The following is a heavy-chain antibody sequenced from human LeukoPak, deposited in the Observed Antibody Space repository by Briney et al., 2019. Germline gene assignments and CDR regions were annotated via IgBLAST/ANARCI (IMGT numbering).Heavy chain of an antibody. D-gene: IGHD1-26*01. CDR3: ARGGIVGATTGDY. J-gene: IGHJ4*02. V-gene: IGHV3-74*01. CDR2: INSDGSST. CDR1: GFTFSSYW. Sequence: PGGSLRLSCAASGFTFSSYWMHWLRQAPGKGLVWVSRINSDGSSTSYADSVKGRFTISRDNAKNTLYLQMNSLRAEDTAVYYCARGGIVGATTGDYWGQGTLVTVSS.